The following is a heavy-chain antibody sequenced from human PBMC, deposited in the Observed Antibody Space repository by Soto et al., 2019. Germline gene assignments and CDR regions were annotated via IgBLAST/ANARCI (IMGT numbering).Heavy chain of an antibody. CDR2: IIPIFGTA. D-gene: IGHD3-22*01. V-gene: IGHV1-69*13. CDR1: GGTFSSYA. CDR3: ARNTMMGAPEFDI. Sequence: ASVKVSCKASGGTFSSYAISWVRQAPGQGLEWMGGIIPIFGTANYAQKFQGRVTITADESTSTAYMELSSLRSEDTAVYYCARNTMMGAPEFDIWGQGTMVTVSS. J-gene: IGHJ3*02.